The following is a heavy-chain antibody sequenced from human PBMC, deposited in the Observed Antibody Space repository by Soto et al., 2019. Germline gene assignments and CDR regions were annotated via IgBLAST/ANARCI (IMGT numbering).Heavy chain of an antibody. D-gene: IGHD5-12*01. V-gene: IGHV5-51*01. J-gene: IGHJ5*02. Sequence: PGESLKISCXGSXYSFTSYWIGWVRQMPGKGLEWMGIIHPSDFDTRYSPSFQGQVTISADKSISTAYLQWSSLRASDTAMYYCAIHSTGYEDSWGQGTLVTVSS. CDR2: IHPSDFDT. CDR1: XYSFTSYW. CDR3: AIHSTGYEDS.